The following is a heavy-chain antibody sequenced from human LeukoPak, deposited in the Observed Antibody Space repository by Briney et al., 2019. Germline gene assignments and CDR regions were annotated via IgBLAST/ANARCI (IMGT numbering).Heavy chain of an antibody. CDR2: ISSSSTI. V-gene: IGHV3-48*01. CDR1: GFTFSRYS. Sequence: PGGSLRLSCAASGFTFSRYSMNGVRQAPGKGLEWVSYISSSSTIYYADSVKGRFTTSRDNAKNSLYLQMNSLRAEDTAVYYCARTSRGSTVTTELDYWGQGTLVTVSS. J-gene: IGHJ4*02. CDR3: ARTSRGSTVTTELDY. D-gene: IGHD4-17*01.